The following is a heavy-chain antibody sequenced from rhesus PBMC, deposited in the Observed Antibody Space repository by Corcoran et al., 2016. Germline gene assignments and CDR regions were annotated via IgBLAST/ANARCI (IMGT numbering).Heavy chain of an antibody. V-gene: IGHV3S42*01. Sequence: EVQLVDSGGGLEEHGGSLRLSCAAWGFTLSSSWRNWVRQTPGRGPEWFSVINYGGNITYSADSVKGRFTISRDNSKNTLSLQMNSLRGEDTAVYYCAKDGFDYWGQGVLVTVSS. CDR2: INYGGNIT. J-gene: IGHJ4*01. CDR1: GFTLSSSW. CDR3: AKDGFDY.